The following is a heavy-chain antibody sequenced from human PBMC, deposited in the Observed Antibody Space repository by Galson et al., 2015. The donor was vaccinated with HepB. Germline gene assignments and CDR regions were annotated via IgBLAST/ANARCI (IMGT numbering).Heavy chain of an antibody. CDR2: ISSSGSTI. CDR3: ARDTFLEWFPEAYYYYYGMDV. CDR1: GFTFSSYE. V-gene: IGHV3-48*03. Sequence: SLRLSCAASGFTFSSYEMNWVRQAPGKGLEWVSYISSSGSTIYYADSVKGRFTISRDNAKNSLYLQMNSLRAEDTAVYYCARDTFLEWFPEAYYYYYGMDVWGQGTTVTVSS. J-gene: IGHJ6*02. D-gene: IGHD3-3*01.